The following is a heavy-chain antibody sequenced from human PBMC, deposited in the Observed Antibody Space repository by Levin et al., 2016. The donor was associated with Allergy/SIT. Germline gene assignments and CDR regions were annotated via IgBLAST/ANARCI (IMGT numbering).Heavy chain of an antibody. J-gene: IGHJ5*02. CDR3: ASGFLRQGFDP. D-gene: IGHD2/OR15-2a*01. CDR2: IYHSGST. CDR1: GGSISRSNW. Sequence: SETLSLTCVVSGGSISRSNWWSWVRQSPGKGLEWLGEIYHSGSTNYNPSLKSRITIYADTATNHFSLQLNSVTSEDTAVYYCASGFLRQGFDPWGQGTLVTVSS. V-gene: IGHV4-4*02.